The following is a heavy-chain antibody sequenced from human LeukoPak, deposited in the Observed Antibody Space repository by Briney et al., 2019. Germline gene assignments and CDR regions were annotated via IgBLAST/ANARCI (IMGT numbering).Heavy chain of an antibody. CDR1: GFNSGNYW. V-gene: IGHV3-7*01. J-gene: IGHJ3*02. Sequence: GGSLRLSCVGSGFNSGNYWMTWVRQAPGKGLEWVANINRDGSVKNYVDSVKGRFTISRDKAKSSLFLQANSLRAEDTAVYYCARDLSPADSGHYFDAFDIWGQGTMVTVSS. D-gene: IGHD3-22*01. CDR2: INRDGSVK. CDR3: ARDLSPADSGHYFDAFDI.